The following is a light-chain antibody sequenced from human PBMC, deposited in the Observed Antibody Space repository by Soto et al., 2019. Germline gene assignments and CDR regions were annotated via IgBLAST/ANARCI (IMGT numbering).Light chain of an antibody. Sequence: QSVLTQPPSASGTPGQRVTISCPGSSSNIGSNYEYWYQQLPGTAPNLLIYRNNHRPSWVPDRLSGSRSGTSASLAISGLRYEEEADYYCAAWDDGLSGPVFGGGTKLTVL. CDR1: SSNIGSNY. CDR3: AAWDDGLSGPV. J-gene: IGLJ2*01. V-gene: IGLV1-47*01. CDR2: RNN.